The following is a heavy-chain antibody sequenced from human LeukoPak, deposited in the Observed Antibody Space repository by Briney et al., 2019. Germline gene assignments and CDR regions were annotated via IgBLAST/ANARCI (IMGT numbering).Heavy chain of an antibody. J-gene: IGHJ6*02. CDR2: IYYSGTT. Sequence: SETLSLTCTVSGGSISPYYWSWIRQPPGRGLEWIGYIYYSGTTNYNPSLKSRVTMSVDTSNNHLSLRLTSVTAADTALYYCARHSYNYYGLDVWGQGTTITVSS. CDR3: ARHSYNYYGLDV. V-gene: IGHV4-59*08. CDR1: GGSISPYY.